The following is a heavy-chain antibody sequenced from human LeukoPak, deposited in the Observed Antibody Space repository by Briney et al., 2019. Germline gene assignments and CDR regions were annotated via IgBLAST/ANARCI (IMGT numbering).Heavy chain of an antibody. J-gene: IGHJ5*02. Sequence: GGSLRLSCAGSGFIVGDTHMTWVRQAPGKGLEWVSYISSSGSTIYYADSVKGRFTISRDNAKNSLYLQMNSLRAEDTAVYYCAREKGYCSGGSCYSDWFDPWGQGTLVTVSS. D-gene: IGHD2-15*01. V-gene: IGHV3-11*04. CDR3: AREKGYCSGGSCYSDWFDP. CDR2: ISSSGSTI. CDR1: GFIVGDTH.